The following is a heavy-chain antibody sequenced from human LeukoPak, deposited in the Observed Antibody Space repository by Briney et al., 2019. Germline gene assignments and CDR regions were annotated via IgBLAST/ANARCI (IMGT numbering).Heavy chain of an antibody. Sequence: ASVKVSCKVSGYTLTELSMHWVRQAPGKGLEWMGGFDPEDGETIYAQKFQGRVTMTEDTSTDTAYMELSSLRSEDTAVYYCATYGYCSSTSCYTANWFDPWGRGTLVTVSS. V-gene: IGHV1-24*01. CDR1: GYTLTELS. J-gene: IGHJ5*02. CDR2: FDPEDGET. CDR3: ATYGYCSSTSCYTANWFDP. D-gene: IGHD2-2*02.